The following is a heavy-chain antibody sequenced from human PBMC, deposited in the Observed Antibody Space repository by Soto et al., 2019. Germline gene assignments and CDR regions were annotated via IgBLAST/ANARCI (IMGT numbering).Heavy chain of an antibody. CDR2: INHSGST. V-gene: IGHV4-34*01. Sequence: TLSLTCAVYGGSFSGYYWSWIRQPPGKGLEWIGEINHSGSTNYNPSLKSRVTISVDTSRNQFSLKLSSVTAADTAVYYCARAPPYYDFWSGYSGNWFDPWGQGTLVTVSS. CDR3: ARAPPYYDFWSGYSGNWFDP. J-gene: IGHJ5*02. CDR1: GGSFSGYY. D-gene: IGHD3-3*01.